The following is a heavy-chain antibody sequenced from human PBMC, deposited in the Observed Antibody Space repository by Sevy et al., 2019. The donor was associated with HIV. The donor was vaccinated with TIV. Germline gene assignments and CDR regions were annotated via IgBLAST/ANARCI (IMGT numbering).Heavy chain of an antibody. V-gene: IGHV3-72*01. CDR3: ARVMRRILWWSLDS. D-gene: IGHD2-21*01. CDR1: GFTFSDYY. CDR2: IRNKANSYTT. J-gene: IGHJ4*02. Sequence: GGSLRLSRAASGFTFSDYYMDWVRQAPGKGLEWVGRIRNKANSYTTEFAASVKGRFTISRDDSKNSLYLQMHSLKTDDTAVYYCARVMRRILWWSLDSWGQGTLVTVSS.